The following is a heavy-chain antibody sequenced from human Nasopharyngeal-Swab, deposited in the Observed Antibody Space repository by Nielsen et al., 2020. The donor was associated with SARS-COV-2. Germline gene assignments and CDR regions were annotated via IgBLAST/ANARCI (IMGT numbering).Heavy chain of an antibody. D-gene: IGHD6-19*01. V-gene: IGHV3-48*04. CDR2: ISASSIGGSSSVI. CDR3: ARDCWLVQDSYFYMDV. CDR1: GFTFSSYS. Sequence: GASLKISCAASGFTFSSYSMNWVRQAPGKGLEWLSYISASSIGGSSSVIYYADSVKGRFTTSRDNAKNSMYLEMNSLRAEDTAVYYCARDCWLVQDSYFYMDVWGKGTTVTVSS. J-gene: IGHJ6*03.